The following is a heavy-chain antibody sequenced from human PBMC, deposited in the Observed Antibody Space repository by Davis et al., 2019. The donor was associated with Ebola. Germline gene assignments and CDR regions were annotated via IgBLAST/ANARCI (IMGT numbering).Heavy chain of an antibody. Sequence: SQTLSLTSALSGDSLSSNRVVRTWITPPPSSGPERLRRTYYWSKWYNDYAVSMKSRITINPDTSSNQFSLQLNSVIPEDTAVYYCARGGWASGMDVWGQGTTVTVSS. CDR3: ARGGWASGMDV. CDR2: TYYWSKWYN. J-gene: IGHJ6*02. D-gene: IGHD6-19*01. CDR1: GDSLSSNRVV. V-gene: IGHV6-1*01.